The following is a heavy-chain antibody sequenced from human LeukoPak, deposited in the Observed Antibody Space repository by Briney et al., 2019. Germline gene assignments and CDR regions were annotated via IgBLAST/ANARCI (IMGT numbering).Heavy chain of an antibody. V-gene: IGHV3-73*01. D-gene: IGHD6-6*01. CDR2: IRSKANSYAT. J-gene: IGHJ4*02. Sequence: PGGSLRLSCAASGFTFSGSARHWVRQASGKGLEWVGRIRSKANSYATAYAASVKGRFTISSDNSKTTAYLQMNSLKPEDTAVYYCTRPPYSSSSVGIDYCGQGTLVTVSS. CDR1: GFTFSGSA. CDR3: TRPPYSSSSVGIDY.